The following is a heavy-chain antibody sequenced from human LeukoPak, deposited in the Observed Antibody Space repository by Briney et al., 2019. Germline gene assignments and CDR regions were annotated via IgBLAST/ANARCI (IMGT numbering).Heavy chain of an antibody. CDR2: IYPSDSDT. V-gene: IGHV5-51*01. CDR3: ARLHRYRSGWYDGAFDI. CDR1: GYSFTSYW. D-gene: IGHD6-19*01. J-gene: IGHJ3*02. Sequence: GESLKISCKGSGYSFTSYWIGWVRQMPGKGLEWMGIIYPSDSDTTYSPSFQGQVTMSVDKSISTAYLQWSSLKASDTAMYYCARLHRYRSGWYDGAFDIWGQGTMVTVPS.